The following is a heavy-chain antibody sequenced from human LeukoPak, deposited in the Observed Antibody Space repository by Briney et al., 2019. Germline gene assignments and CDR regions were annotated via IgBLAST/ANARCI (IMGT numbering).Heavy chain of an antibody. J-gene: IGHJ4*02. V-gene: IGHV1-2*02. CDR1: GYTFTGYY. CDR3: ARDQLLLAYGGTDY. D-gene: IGHD4-23*01. CDR2: INPNSGGT. Sequence: ASVKVSCKASGYTFTGYYMHWVRQAPGQGLEWMGWINPNSGGTNYAQKFQGRVTMTRDTSISTAYMELSRLRSDDTAVYYCARDQLLLAYGGTDYWGQGTLVTVSS.